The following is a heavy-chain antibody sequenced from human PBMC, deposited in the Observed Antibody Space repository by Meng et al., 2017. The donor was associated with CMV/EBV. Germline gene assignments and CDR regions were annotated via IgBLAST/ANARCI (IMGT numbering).Heavy chain of an antibody. CDR1: GGSFSGYY. V-gene: IGHV4-34*01. Sequence: GSLRLSCAVYGGSFSGYYWSWIRQPPGKGLEWIGEINHSGSTNYNPSLKSRVTISVDTSKNQFSLKLSSVTAADTAVYYCARGRYYYDFWSGYSANDYYYGMDVWGQGTTVTVSS. CDR2: INHSGST. CDR3: ARGRYYYDFWSGYSANDYYYGMDV. J-gene: IGHJ6*02. D-gene: IGHD3-3*01.